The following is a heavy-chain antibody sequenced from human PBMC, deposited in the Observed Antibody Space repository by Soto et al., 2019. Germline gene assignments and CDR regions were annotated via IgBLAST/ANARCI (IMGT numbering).Heavy chain of an antibody. D-gene: IGHD1-7*01. J-gene: IGHJ4*02. CDR3: AKMTRGELFSGGGYFDY. V-gene: IGHV3-23*01. CDR1: RFTFSSYA. CDR2: ISGSGGST. Sequence: EVQLLESGGGLVQPGGSLRLSCAASRFTFSSYAMSWVRQAPGKGLEWVSAISGSGGSTYYADSVKGRFTISRDNSKNTMYLQMNSLRAEDTAVYYCAKMTRGELFSGGGYFDYWGQGTLVTVSS.